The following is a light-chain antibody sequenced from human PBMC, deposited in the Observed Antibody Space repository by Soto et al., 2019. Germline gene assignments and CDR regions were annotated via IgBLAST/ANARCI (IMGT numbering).Light chain of an antibody. V-gene: IGLV2-14*01. CDR3: SSYSSTNIPL. Sequence: HSALTQPASVSGSPGQSITISCTGSSSDIGYFNYVSWYQQHPGKAPKVIIYEVTNRPSGVSTRFSGSKSGNTASLTISGLQAEDEANYICSSYSSTNIPLFGGGTKLTVL. CDR1: SSDIGYFNY. J-gene: IGLJ2*01. CDR2: EVT.